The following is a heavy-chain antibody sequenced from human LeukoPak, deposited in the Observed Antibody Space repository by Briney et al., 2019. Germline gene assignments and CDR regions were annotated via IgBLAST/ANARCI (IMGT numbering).Heavy chain of an antibody. CDR2: ISYDGSNK. D-gene: IGHD6-13*01. J-gene: IGHJ4*02. CDR1: GFTFSSYA. CDR3: ARSRRVLAAAGDKPYDY. Sequence: GGSLRLSCAACGFTFSSYAMHWVRQAPGKGLEWVAVISYDGSNKYYADSVKGRFTISRDNSKNTLYLQMNSLRAEDTAVYYCARSRRVLAAAGDKPYDYWGQGTLVTVSS. V-gene: IGHV3-30-3*01.